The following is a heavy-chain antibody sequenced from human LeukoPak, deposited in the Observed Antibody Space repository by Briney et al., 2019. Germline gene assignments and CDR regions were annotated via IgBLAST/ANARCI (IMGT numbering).Heavy chain of an antibody. D-gene: IGHD5-18*01. Sequence: SETLSLTCTVSGGSISSSSYYWGWIRQPPGKGLEWIGEINHSGSTNYNPSLKSRVTISVDTSKNQFSLKLSSVTAADTAVYYCAREFVVDTAMVTANWFDPWGQGTLVTVSS. CDR1: GGSISSSSYY. CDR3: AREFVVDTAMVTANWFDP. J-gene: IGHJ5*02. CDR2: INHSGST. V-gene: IGHV4-39*07.